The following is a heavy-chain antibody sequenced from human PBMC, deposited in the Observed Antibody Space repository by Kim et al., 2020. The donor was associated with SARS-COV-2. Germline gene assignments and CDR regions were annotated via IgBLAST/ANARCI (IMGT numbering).Heavy chain of an antibody. Sequence: GGSLRLSCAASGFTFSSYAMSWVRQAPGKGLEWVSAISGSGGSTYYADSVKGRFTISRDNSKNTLYLQMNSLRAEDTAVYYCAKDLKLRYDSSGYYQIRHYYYGMDVWGQGTTVTVSS. CDR1: GFTFSSYA. CDR2: ISGSGGST. V-gene: IGHV3-23*01. J-gene: IGHJ6*02. CDR3: AKDLKLRYDSSGYYQIRHYYYGMDV. D-gene: IGHD3-22*01.